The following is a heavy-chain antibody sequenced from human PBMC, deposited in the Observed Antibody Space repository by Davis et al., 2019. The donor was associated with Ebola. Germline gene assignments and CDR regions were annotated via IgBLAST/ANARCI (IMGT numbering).Heavy chain of an antibody. CDR1: GFTFSSYA. CDR3: AKGGARYFYHYYGMDV. CDR2: ISGSGATT. J-gene: IGHJ6*02. V-gene: IGHV3-23*01. Sequence: GESLKISCAASGFTFSSYAMSWVRQAPGKGLEWVSGISGSGATTYYADSVKGRFTISRDNSKNTPYLQMNSLRADDTALYYCAKGGARYFYHYYGMDVWGQGTTVTVSS. D-gene: IGHD2/OR15-2a*01.